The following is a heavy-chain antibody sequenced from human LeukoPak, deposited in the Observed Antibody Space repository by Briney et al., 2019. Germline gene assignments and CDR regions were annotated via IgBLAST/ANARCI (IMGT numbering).Heavy chain of an antibody. CDR3: ARDAGNSGYGCDL. D-gene: IGHD5-12*01. CDR2: IRSSSET. J-gene: IGHJ5*02. Sequence: GGSLRLSCAASGFTFSQYSMNWVRQAPGRGLEWVSHIRSSSETFYADSVKGRFTISRDNARNSLYLQMNNLRGEDTAIYYCARDAGNSGYGCDLWGQGTLVTVSS. CDR1: GFTFSQYS. V-gene: IGHV3-48*01.